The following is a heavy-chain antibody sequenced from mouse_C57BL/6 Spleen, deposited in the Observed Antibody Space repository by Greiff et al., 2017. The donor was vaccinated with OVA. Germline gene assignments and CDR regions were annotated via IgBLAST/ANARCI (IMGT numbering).Heavy chain of an antibody. CDR1: GYTFTDYN. V-gene: IGHV1-22*01. CDR3: YGSSYVGYFDV. CDR2: INPNNGGT. Sequence: VQLQQSGPELVKPGASVKMSCKASGYTFTDYNMHWVKQSHGTSLEWIGYINPNNGGTSYNQKFKGKATLTVNKSSSTAYMELRSLTSEDSAVYYCYGSSYVGYFDVWGTGTTVTVSS. J-gene: IGHJ1*03. D-gene: IGHD1-1*01.